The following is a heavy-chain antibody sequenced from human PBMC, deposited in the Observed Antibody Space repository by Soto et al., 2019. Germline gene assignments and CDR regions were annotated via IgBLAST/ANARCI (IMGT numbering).Heavy chain of an antibody. CDR1: GGSISSGGYY. CDR3: ASLSKYCSGGSCSSPLIDY. Sequence: SETLSLTCTLSGGSISSGGYYWSWIRQHPGKSLEWIGYIYYSGSTYYNPSLKSRVTISVDTSKNQFSLKLSSVTAADTAVYYCASLSKYCSGGSCSSPLIDYWGQGTLLTVSS. V-gene: IGHV4-31*03. J-gene: IGHJ4*02. CDR2: IYYSGST. D-gene: IGHD2-15*01.